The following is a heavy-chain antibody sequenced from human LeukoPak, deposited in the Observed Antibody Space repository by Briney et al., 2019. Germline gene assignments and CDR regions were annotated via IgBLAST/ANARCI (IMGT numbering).Heavy chain of an antibody. V-gene: IGHV3-33*01. CDR1: GFTFSSYG. CDR2: IWYDGSNK. CDR3: ARDYYYDSSGYWDYYFDY. Sequence: GRSLRLSCAASGFTFSSYGMHWVRQAPGKGLEGVAVIWYDGSNKYYEDSVKGRFTISRDNSKNTLYLEMNSLRAEDTAVYYCARDYYYDSSGYWDYYFDYWGQGTLVSVSS. J-gene: IGHJ4*02. D-gene: IGHD3-22*01.